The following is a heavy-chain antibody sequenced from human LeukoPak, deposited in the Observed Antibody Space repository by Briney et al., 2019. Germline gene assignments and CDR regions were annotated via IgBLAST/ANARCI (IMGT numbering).Heavy chain of an antibody. Sequence: SETLSLTCTVSGGSVNSGSYFWRWIRQPPGKGLEWIGYIQNSARTNYNPSLEGRVIISVDSSKDQFSLRLSSVTAADTAVYYCATDYSNFYGMDVWGQGTTVTVSS. CDR2: IQNSART. CDR3: ATDYSNFYGMDV. D-gene: IGHD4-11*01. CDR1: GGSVNSGSYF. J-gene: IGHJ6*02. V-gene: IGHV4-61*01.